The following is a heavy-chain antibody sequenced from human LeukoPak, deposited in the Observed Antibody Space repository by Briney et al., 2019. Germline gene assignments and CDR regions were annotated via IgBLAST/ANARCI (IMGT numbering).Heavy chain of an antibody. CDR3: ARDGGWGYSYGSYYYYMDV. CDR1: GGSISSGSYY. J-gene: IGHJ6*03. D-gene: IGHD5-18*01. Sequence: PSQTLSLTCTVSGGSISSGSYYWSWIRQPAGKGLEWIGRIYTSGSTNYNPSLKSRVTISVDTSKNQFSLKLSSVTAADTAVYYCARDGGWGYSYGSYYYYMDVWGKGTTVTVSS. CDR2: IYTSGST. V-gene: IGHV4-61*02.